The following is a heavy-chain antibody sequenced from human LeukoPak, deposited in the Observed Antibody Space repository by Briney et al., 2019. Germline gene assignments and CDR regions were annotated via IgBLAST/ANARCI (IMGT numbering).Heavy chain of an antibody. V-gene: IGHV4-59*01. Sequence: SETLSLTCTVSGGSISSYYWSWIRQPPGKGLEWIGYIYYSGSTNYNPSLKSRVTISVDTSKNQFSLKLSSVTAADTAVYYCARDSQVGALGVYYYYGMDVWGQGTTVTVSS. D-gene: IGHD1-26*01. CDR2: IYYSGST. CDR1: GGSISSYY. J-gene: IGHJ6*02. CDR3: ARDSQVGALGVYYYYGMDV.